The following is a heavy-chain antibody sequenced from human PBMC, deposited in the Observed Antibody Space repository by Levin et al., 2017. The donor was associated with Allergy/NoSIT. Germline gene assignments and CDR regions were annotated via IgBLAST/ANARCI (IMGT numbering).Heavy chain of an antibody. Sequence: SQTLSLTCSVSGDSLRSYYWTWIRQPPGKGLEWLGHMSSRGRTDYSPSLKGRVTISLDTSKNQVSLKLTSVSAADTAVYYCARDRGDTSPPYGLDVRGQGTTVTVSS. D-gene: IGHD2-2*01. J-gene: IGHJ6*02. CDR2: MSSRGRT. CDR3: ARDRGDTSPPYGLDV. V-gene: IGHV4-59*01. CDR1: GDSLRSYY.